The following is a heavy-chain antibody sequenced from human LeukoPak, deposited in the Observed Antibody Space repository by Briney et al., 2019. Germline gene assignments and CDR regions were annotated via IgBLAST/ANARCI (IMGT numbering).Heavy chain of an antibody. CDR2: ISAYNGNT. CDR1: GGTFSSYA. J-gene: IGHJ4*02. CDR3: ARVDYYDSSGYPDY. D-gene: IGHD3-22*01. V-gene: IGHV1-18*01. Sequence: ASVKVSCKASGGTFSSYAISWVRQAPGQGLEWMGWISAYNGNTNYAQKLQGRVTMTTDTSTSTAYMELRSLRSDDTAVYYCARVDYYDSSGYPDYWGQGTLVTVSS.